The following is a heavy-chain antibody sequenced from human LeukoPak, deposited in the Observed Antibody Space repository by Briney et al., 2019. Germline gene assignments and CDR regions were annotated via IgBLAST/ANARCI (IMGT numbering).Heavy chain of an antibody. J-gene: IGHJ4*02. CDR2: INPNSGGT. V-gene: IGHV1-2*02. Sequence: ASVKVSCKASGYTFTDYYIHWVRQAPGQGLEWMGWINPNSGGTNYVQKFQGRVTMTRDTSISTAYMELSRLTFDDTAVYYCASGTTDIVVVPATLRNYYFDYWGQGTLVTVSS. CDR1: GYTFTDYY. D-gene: IGHD2-2*01. CDR3: ASGTTDIVVVPATLRNYYFDY.